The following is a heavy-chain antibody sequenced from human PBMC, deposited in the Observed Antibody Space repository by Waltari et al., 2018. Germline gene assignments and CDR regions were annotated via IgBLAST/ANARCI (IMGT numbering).Heavy chain of an antibody. V-gene: IGHV1-2*02. CDR2: INPKTNGA. CDR1: GYTFPDYF. J-gene: IGHJ4*02. CDR3: TRDSDETIDF. Sequence: HVQLVQSGAEVKKPGASVTVSCKAFGYTFPDYFIQWVRHAPGQGLEWMGWINPKTNGANYAQKFQGRVSMTRDTSTGTAYLEVRRLRSNDTAVYYCTRDSDETIDFWGQGTLVTVSS.